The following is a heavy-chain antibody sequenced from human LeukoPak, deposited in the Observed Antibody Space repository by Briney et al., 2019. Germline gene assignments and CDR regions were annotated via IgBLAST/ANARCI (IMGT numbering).Heavy chain of an antibody. CDR3: ARQYYYYYYYMDV. V-gene: IGHV3-7*01. Sequence: SGGSLRLSCAASGFTFSSYWMSWVRQAPGKGLEWVANIKQDGSEKYYVDSVKGRFTISRDNAKNTLYLQMNSLRAEDTAVYYCARQYYYYYYYMDVWGKGTTVTVSS. CDR1: GFTFSSYW. J-gene: IGHJ6*03. CDR2: IKQDGSEK.